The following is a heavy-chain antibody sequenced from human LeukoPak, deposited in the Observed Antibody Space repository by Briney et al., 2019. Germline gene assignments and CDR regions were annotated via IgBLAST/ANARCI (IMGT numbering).Heavy chain of an antibody. CDR3: ARYGSGAEVDY. CDR2: IIPIFGTA. J-gene: IGHJ4*02. Sequence: GASVKVSCKASGYTFTSYGISWVRQAPGQGLEWMGGIIPIFGTANYAQKFQGRVTITTDESTGTAYMELSSLRSEDTAVYYCARYGSGAEVDYWGQGTLVTVSS. V-gene: IGHV1-69*05. D-gene: IGHD3-10*01. CDR1: GYTFTSYG.